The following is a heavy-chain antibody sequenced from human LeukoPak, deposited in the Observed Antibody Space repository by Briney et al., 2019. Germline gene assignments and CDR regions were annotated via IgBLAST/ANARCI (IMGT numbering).Heavy chain of an antibody. V-gene: IGHV3-23*01. CDR3: AKPQGGCTMVPFDY. CDR2: ISGSGGST. Sequence: GGTLRPSCAASGFTFSSYGMSWVRQAPGKGLEWVSAISGSGGSTYYADSVTGRLTISRDNSKNTLYLQMNSLRAEDTAVYYCAKPQGGCTMVPFDYWGQGTLVTVSS. CDR1: GFTFSSYG. D-gene: IGHD3-10*01. J-gene: IGHJ4*02.